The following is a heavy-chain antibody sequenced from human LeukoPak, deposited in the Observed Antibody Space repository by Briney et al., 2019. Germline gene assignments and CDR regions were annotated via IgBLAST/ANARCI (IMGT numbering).Heavy chain of an antibody. CDR3: ARGPSGSFPDDAFDI. Sequence: ASVKVSCKASGYTFTGYYMHWVRQAPGQGLEWTGWINPNSGGTNYAQKFQGRVTMTRDMSISTAYMELSRLRSDDTAVYYCARGPSGSFPDDAFDIWGQGTMVTVSS. CDR2: INPNSGGT. V-gene: IGHV1-2*02. J-gene: IGHJ3*02. D-gene: IGHD1-26*01. CDR1: GYTFTGYY.